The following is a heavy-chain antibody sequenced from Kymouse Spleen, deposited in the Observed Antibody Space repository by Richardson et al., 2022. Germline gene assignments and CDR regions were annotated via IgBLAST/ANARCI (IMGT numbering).Heavy chain of an antibody. J-gene: IGHJ6*02. CDR2: IWYDGSNK. D-gene: IGHD6-13*01. Sequence: QVQLVESGGGVVQPGRSLRLSCAASGFTFSSYGMHWVRQAPGKGLEWVAVIWYDGSNKYYADSVKGRFTISRDNSKNTLYLQMNSLRAEDTAVYYCARAPYSSRYGMDVWGQGTTVTVSS. CDR3: ARAPYSSRYGMDV. V-gene: IGHV3-33*01. CDR1: GFTFSSYG.